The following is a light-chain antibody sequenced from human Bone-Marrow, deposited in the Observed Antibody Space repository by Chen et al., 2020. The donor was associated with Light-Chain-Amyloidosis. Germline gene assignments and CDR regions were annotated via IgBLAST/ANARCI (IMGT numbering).Light chain of an antibody. J-gene: IGLJ1*01. CDR3: SSYASGSLYV. Sequence: QSALTQPASVSGSPGQSITISCTGTSSDVGGYNYVSWYQQHPGKAPKLMIYDVSNRPSGVSNRLSASKSGNTASLTISGLQAADEADYYCSSYASGSLYVFGTGTKVTVL. CDR2: DVS. CDR1: SSDVGGYNY. V-gene: IGLV2-14*03.